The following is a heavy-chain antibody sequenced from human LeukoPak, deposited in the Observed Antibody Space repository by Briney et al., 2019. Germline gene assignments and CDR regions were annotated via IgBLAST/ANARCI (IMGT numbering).Heavy chain of an antibody. Sequence: GGSLRLSCAASGFTFSSYAMHWVRQAPGKGLGWVAVISYDGSNKYYADSVKGRSTISRDNSKNTLYLQMNSLRAEDTAVYYCARREDIVVVPAAIQKAPWGQGTLVTVSS. CDR2: ISYDGSNK. CDR1: GFTFSSYA. V-gene: IGHV3-30-3*01. D-gene: IGHD2-2*02. J-gene: IGHJ5*02. CDR3: ARREDIVVVPAAIQKAP.